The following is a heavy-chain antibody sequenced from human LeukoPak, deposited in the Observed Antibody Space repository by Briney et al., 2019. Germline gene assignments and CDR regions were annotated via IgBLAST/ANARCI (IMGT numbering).Heavy chain of an antibody. V-gene: IGHV1-2*02. D-gene: IGHD4-23*01. CDR3: AKSLRWNFRCMDV. Sequence: ASVKVSCKASGYTFTGYYIHWVRQAPGQGLEWMGWINPNINGTNYAQKFQGRVTMTGDRSISTAYMELSRLRSDDTAVYYCAKSLRWNFRCMDVWGKGTTVTISS. CDR1: GYTFTGYY. J-gene: IGHJ6*03. CDR2: INPNINGT.